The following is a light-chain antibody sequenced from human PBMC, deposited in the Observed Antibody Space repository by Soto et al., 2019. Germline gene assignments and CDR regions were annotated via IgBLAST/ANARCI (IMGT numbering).Light chain of an antibody. J-gene: IGKJ3*01. Sequence: EIVLTQSPGTLSLSPGERATLSCRASQSVSSSYLAWYQQKPGQAPRLLIYGASSRATGIPARFSGSGSGTYFTLTISSLEPEDFAVYYCQQYGSSRFTFGPGTKVDIK. CDR2: GAS. CDR1: QSVSSSY. CDR3: QQYGSSRFT. V-gene: IGKV3-20*01.